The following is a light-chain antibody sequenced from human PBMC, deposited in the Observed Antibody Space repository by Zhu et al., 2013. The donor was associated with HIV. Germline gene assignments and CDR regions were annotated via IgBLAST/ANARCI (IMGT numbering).Light chain of an antibody. V-gene: IGKV3-15*01. CDR2: GVS. CDR1: QSVRSN. J-gene: IGKJ2*01. Sequence: EMVVTQSPATLSVSPGERATLSCRATQSVRSNLAWYQQKPGQPPRLLIYGVSTRATGIPDRFSGSGSGTEFTLTISSLESEDFALYYCQQYKKWPPFTFGQGTRLEIK. CDR3: QQYKKWPPFT.